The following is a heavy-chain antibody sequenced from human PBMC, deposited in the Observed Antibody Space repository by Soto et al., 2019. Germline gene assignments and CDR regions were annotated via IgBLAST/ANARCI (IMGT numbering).Heavy chain of an antibody. J-gene: IGHJ4*02. CDR3: ARGGIGPGVCSGGSCYPGYFDY. CDR2: INHSGST. CDR1: GGSFSGYY. V-gene: IGHV4-34*01. D-gene: IGHD2-15*01. Sequence: QVQLQQWGAGLLKPSETLSLTCAVYGGSFSGYYWSWIRQPPGKGLEWIGEINHSGSTNYNPSLQGRVTISVDTSKTQFSLKLSSVTAADTAVYYCARGGIGPGVCSGGSCYPGYFDYWGQGTLVTVSS.